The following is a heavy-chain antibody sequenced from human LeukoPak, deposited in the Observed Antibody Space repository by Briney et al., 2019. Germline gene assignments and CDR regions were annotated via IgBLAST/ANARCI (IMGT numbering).Heavy chain of an antibody. CDR3: ARDMGGGSAFDI. V-gene: IGHV1-46*01. J-gene: IGHJ3*02. CDR2: INPSGGST. CDR1: GHTFTSYY. D-gene: IGHD3-16*01. Sequence: ASVKVSCKASGHTFTSYYMHWVRQAPGQGLEWMGIINPSGGSTSYAQKFQGRVTMTRDMSTSTVYMELSSLRSEDTAVYYCARDMGGGSAFDIWGQGTMVTVSS.